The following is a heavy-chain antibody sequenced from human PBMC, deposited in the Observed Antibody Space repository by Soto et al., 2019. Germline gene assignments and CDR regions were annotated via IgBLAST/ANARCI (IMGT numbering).Heavy chain of an antibody. D-gene: IGHD4-17*01. CDR2: IYYSGST. CDR1: GGSISSGDYY. J-gene: IGHJ4*02. V-gene: IGHV4-30-4*01. Sequence: QVQLQESGPGLVKPSQTLSLTCTVSGGSISSGDYYWSWIRQPPGKGLEWIGYIYYSGSTYYNPSLKSRXXIXVXXSKNQFSLKLSSVTAADTAVYYCARTTVVIMDFDYWGQGTLVTVSS. CDR3: ARTTVVIMDFDY.